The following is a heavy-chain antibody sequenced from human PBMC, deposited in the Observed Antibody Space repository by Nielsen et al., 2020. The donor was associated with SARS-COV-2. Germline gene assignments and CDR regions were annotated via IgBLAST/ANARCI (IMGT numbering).Heavy chain of an antibody. D-gene: IGHD2-2*02. V-gene: IGHV4-34*01. CDR1: GGSLSGYY. CDR3: ARDSTAAIGGAWFDP. J-gene: IGHJ5*02. Sequence: SETLSLTCAVYGGSLSGYYWSWIRQPPGKGLEWIGEINHSGSTNYNPSLKSRVTISVDTSKNQFSLNLTSVTAADTAVYYCARDSTAAIGGAWFDPWGQRTLVTVSS. CDR2: INHSGST.